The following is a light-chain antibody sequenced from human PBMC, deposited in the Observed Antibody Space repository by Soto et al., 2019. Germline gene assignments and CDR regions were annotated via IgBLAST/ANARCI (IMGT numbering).Light chain of an antibody. CDR1: SSNIGSNI. J-gene: IGLJ3*02. V-gene: IGLV1-44*01. CDR3: AAWDDSLNGFWV. CDR2: RDN. Sequence: QAVVTQPPSASGTPGQRVSMYCSGSSSNIGSNIVNWYQHLPGTAPKLLIYRDNQRPSGVPDRFSGSKSGTSASLAISGLQSEDEADYYCAAWDDSLNGFWVFGGGTKVTVL.